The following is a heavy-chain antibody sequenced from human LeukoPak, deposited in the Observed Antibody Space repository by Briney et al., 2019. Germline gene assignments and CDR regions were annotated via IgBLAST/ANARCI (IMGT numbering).Heavy chain of an antibody. J-gene: IGHJ6*02. Sequence: SVKVSCKASGGTFSSYAISWVRQAPGQGLEWMGRIIPIVDITHYAQKFQGRVTITADKSTSTAYMELSSLRSEDTAVYYCARTDCSGGSRYSGYYYYGMDVWGQGTTVTVFS. CDR1: GGTFSSYA. D-gene: IGHD2-15*01. V-gene: IGHV1-69*04. CDR2: IIPIVDIT. CDR3: ARTDCSGGSRYSGYYYYGMDV.